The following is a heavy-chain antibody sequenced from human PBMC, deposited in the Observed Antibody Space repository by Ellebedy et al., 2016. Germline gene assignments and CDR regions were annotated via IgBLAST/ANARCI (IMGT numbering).Heavy chain of an antibody. CDR2: ISGSGGST. V-gene: IGHV3-23*01. J-gene: IGHJ6*03. D-gene: IGHD2-2*02. Sequence: GESLKISXAASGFTFSSYAMSWVRQAPGKGLEWVSAISGSGGSTYYADSVKGRFTISRDNSKNTLYLQMNSLRAEDTAVYYCASPDIVVVPAAIRLYMDVWGKGTTVTVSS. CDR3: ASPDIVVVPAAIRLYMDV. CDR1: GFTFSSYA.